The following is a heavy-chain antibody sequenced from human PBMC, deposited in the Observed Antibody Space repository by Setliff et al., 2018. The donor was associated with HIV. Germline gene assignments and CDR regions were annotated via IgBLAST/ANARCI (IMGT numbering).Heavy chain of an antibody. CDR1: GGSISSGGYT. D-gene: IGHD6-19*01. V-gene: IGHV4-30-2*01. J-gene: IGHJ4*02. CDR2: IIPSGST. CDR3: ARRSGWSLDY. Sequence: SETLSLTCAVSGGSISSGGYTWSWIRQPPGKGLEWIGEIIPSGSTNYNPSLKSRVTISVDTSKNQFSLKLSSVTAADTAVYYCARRSGWSLDYWGQGTLVTVSS.